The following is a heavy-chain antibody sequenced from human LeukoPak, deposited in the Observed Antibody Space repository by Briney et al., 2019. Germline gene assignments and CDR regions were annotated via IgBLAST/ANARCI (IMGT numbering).Heavy chain of an antibody. D-gene: IGHD3-3*01. CDR2: ISTSGST. Sequence: TSQTLSLTCTVSGGSISSGNYYWSWIRQPAGKGLEWIGHISTSGSTNYNPSLKSRVTISVDTPKNQFSLNLSSMTAADTAVYYCARDSLYNFWSGYYHTTYYFDYWGQGTLVTVSS. V-gene: IGHV4-61*09. CDR3: ARDSLYNFWSGYYHTTYYFDY. J-gene: IGHJ4*02. CDR1: GGSISSGNYY.